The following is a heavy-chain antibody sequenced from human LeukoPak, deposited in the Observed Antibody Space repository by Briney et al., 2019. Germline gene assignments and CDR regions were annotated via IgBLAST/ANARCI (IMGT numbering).Heavy chain of an antibody. CDR2: ISGSGGST. V-gene: IGHV3-23*01. D-gene: IGHD3-3*02. Sequence: GGSLRLSCAASGFTFGSYAVSWVRQAPGKGLEWASAISGSGGSTYYADSVKGRFTISRDNSKNTLYLQMNSLRAEDTALYYCANLGLGFNWFDPWGQGTLVTVSS. CDR3: ANLGLGFNWFDP. CDR1: GFTFGSYA. J-gene: IGHJ5*02.